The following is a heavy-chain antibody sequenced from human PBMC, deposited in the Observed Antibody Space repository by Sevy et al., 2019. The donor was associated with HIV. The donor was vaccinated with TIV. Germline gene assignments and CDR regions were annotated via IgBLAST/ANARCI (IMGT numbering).Heavy chain of an antibody. Sequence: GGSLRLSCAASGFTFSRYAMHWVRQAPGKGLEWVALIWYDGSKKYYVDSMKGRFTISRDNSKNTLYLQMNSLRVEDTALYYCAREDYYDSSGPYWFDPWGQGTLVTVSS. CDR3: AREDYYDSSGPYWFDP. V-gene: IGHV3-33*01. J-gene: IGHJ5*02. CDR1: GFTFSRYA. D-gene: IGHD3-22*01. CDR2: IWYDGSKK.